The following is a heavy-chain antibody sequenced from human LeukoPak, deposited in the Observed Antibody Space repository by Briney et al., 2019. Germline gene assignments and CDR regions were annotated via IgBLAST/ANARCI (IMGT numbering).Heavy chain of an antibody. D-gene: IGHD3-22*01. J-gene: IGHJ4*02. CDR2: ISSNGGST. CDR1: GFTFSSYA. CDR3: ARRNYYDSSGYYYSAFDY. V-gene: IGHV3-64*01. Sequence: GGSLRLSCAASGFTFSSYATHWVRQAPGKGLEYVSAISSNGGSTYYANSVKGRFTISRDNSKNTLYLQMGSLRAEDMAVYYCARRNYYDSSGYYYSAFDYWGQGTLVTVSS.